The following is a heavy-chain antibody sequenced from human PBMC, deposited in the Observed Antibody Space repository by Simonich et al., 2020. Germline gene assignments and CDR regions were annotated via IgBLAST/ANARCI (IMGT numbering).Heavy chain of an antibody. D-gene: IGHD6-19*01. V-gene: IGHV3-21*01. J-gene: IGHJ6*02. CDR1: GFTFSSYS. CDR2: ISSSSSYI. Sequence: EVQLVESGGGLVKPGGSLRLSCAASGFTFSSYSMNWVRQAPGKGLEWVSSISSSSSYIYYADSVKGRFTISRDNAKNSLYLQMNSLRAEDTAVYYCARWIAVAGTGAYGMDAWGQGTTVTVSS. CDR3: ARWIAVAGTGAYGMDA.